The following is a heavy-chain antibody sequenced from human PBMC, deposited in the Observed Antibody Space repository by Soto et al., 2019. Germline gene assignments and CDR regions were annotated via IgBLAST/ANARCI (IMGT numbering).Heavy chain of an antibody. CDR3: VRSYNGSYHGPLAI. CDR1: GFSLSSNGIA. J-gene: IGHJ3*02. D-gene: IGHD1-20*01. CDR2: IYWDDER. V-gene: IGHV2-5*02. Sequence: QIALKESVPTLVKPTQTLTLTCTFSGFSLSSNGIAVGWVRQAPGEALDWLALIYWDDERRYRPSLKNRLIITKDTSKNQVVLTITNMDPVDTATSYCVRSYNGSYHGPLAIWGQGIMGTVSS.